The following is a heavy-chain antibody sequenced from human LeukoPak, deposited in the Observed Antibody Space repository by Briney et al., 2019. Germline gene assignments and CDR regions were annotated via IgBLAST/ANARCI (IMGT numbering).Heavy chain of an antibody. CDR2: IYYSGST. J-gene: IGHJ5*02. CDR1: GGSISSSSYY. D-gene: IGHD3-3*01. V-gene: IGHV4-39*07. CDR3: ARDGNYDFWSHTRGPSNWFDP. Sequence: TSETLSLTCTVSGGSISSSSYYWGWIRQPPGKGLEWIGSIYYSGSTYYNPSLKSRVTISVDTSKNQFSLKLSSVTAADTAVYYCARDGNYDFWSHTRGPSNWFDPWGQGTLVTVSS.